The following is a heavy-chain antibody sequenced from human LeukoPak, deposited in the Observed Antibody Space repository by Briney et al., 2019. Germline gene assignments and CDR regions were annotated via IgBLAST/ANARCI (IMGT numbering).Heavy chain of an antibody. Sequence: GGSLRLSCAASGFPFTKAWMTWVRQAPGKGLEWVGTITDSGTTGYAASVKGRFTISRDDSQSTLQMNSLKTEDTGVYYCTWIPFDHWGQATLVTVSP. CDR2: ITDSGTT. V-gene: IGHV3-15*01. J-gene: IGHJ4*02. CDR3: TWIPFDH. D-gene: IGHD5-12*01. CDR1: GFPFTKAW.